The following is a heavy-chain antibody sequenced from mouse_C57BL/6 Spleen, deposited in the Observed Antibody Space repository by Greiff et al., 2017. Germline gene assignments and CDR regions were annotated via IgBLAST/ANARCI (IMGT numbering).Heavy chain of an antibody. CDR1: GYTFTSYW. CDR2: IDPNSGGT. CDR3: ARREVIYYDHEGFAY. V-gene: IGHV1-72*01. J-gene: IGHJ3*01. D-gene: IGHD2-4*01. Sequence: QVQLQQSGAELVKPGASVKLSCKASGYTFTSYWMHWVKQRPGRGLEWIGRIDPNSGGTKYNEKFKSKATLTVDKPSSTAYMQLSSLTSEDSAVYYCARREVIYYDHEGFAYWGQGTLVTVSA.